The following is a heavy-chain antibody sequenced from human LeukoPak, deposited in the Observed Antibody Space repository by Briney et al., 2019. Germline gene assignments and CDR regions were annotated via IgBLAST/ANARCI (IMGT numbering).Heavy chain of an antibody. CDR3: ARSWATTFDY. D-gene: IGHD4-11*01. J-gene: IGHJ4*02. CDR1: GGSISSGGYY. Sequence: SETLSLTCTVSGGSISSGGYYWSWIRQPPGKGLEWIGEINHSGSTNYNPSLKSRVTISVDTSKNQFSLKLSSVTAADTAVYYCARSWATTFDYWGQGALVTVSS. CDR2: INHSGST. V-gene: IGHV4-39*07.